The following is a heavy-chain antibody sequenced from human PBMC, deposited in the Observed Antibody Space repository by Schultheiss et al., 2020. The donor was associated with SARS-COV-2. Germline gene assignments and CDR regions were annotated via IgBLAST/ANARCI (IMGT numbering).Heavy chain of an antibody. D-gene: IGHD3-10*01. J-gene: IGHJ6*02. CDR1: GGSFSGYY. CDR2: INHSGST. CDR3: ARDGGSRITMVRGTTNYYYYGMDV. V-gene: IGHV4-34*01. Sequence: SQTLSLTCAVYGGSFSGYYWSWIHQPPGKGLEWIGEINHSGSTNYNPSLKSRVTISVDTSKNQFSLKLSSVTAADTAVYYCARDGGSRITMVRGTTNYYYYGMDVWGQGTTVTVSS.